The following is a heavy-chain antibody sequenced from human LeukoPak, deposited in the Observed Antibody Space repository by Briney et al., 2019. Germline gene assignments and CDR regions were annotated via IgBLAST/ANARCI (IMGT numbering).Heavy chain of an antibody. Sequence: PGGSLRLSCAASGFTFRDYYMSWIRQAPGKGLEGVSYISSSGSTIYYADPVKGRFTISRDNAKNSLYLQMNSLRAEDTAVYYCARYQGSVTVVTPSPLDYWGQGTLVTVSS. J-gene: IGHJ4*02. D-gene: IGHD4-23*01. CDR2: ISSSGSTI. CDR3: ARYQGSVTVVTPSPLDY. V-gene: IGHV3-11*01. CDR1: GFTFRDYY.